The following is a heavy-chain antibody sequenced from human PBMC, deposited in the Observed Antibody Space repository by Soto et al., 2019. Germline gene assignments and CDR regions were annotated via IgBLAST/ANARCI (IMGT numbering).Heavy chain of an antibody. D-gene: IGHD5-12*01. CDR2: INPNSGGT. CDR3: ARDRLYIVATKEWGYYYGMDV. CDR1: GYTFTGYY. V-gene: IGHV1-2*02. Sequence: QVQLVQSGAEVKKPGASVKVSCKASGYTFTGYYMHWVRQAPGQGLERMGWINPNSGGTNYAQKFQGRVTMTRDTSIRTAYMELSRLRSDDTAAYYCARDRLYIVATKEWGYYYGMDVWGQGTTVTVSS. J-gene: IGHJ6*02.